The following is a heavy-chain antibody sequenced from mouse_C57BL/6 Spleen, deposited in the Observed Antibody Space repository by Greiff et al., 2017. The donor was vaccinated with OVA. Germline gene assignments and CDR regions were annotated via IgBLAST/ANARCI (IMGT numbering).Heavy chain of an antibody. CDR2: IHPNSGST. CDR1: GYTFTSYW. V-gene: IGHV1-64*01. Sequence: VKLQQPGAELVKPGASVKLSCKASGYTFTSYWMHWVKQRPGQGLEWIGMIHPNSGSTNYNEKFKSKATLTVDKSSSTAYMQLSSLTSEDSAVYYCARLDYGSSLAWFAYWGQGTLVTVSA. D-gene: IGHD1-1*01. J-gene: IGHJ3*01. CDR3: ARLDYGSSLAWFAY.